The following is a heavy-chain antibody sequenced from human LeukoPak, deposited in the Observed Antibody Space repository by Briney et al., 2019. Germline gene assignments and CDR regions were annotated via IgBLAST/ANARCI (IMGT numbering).Heavy chain of an antibody. CDR3: ARRRYYYDSSGCFDY. V-gene: IGHV4-59*11. CDR1: GGSISSHY. CDR2: IYYSGST. Sequence: PSETLSLTCTVSGGSISSHYWSWIRQPPGKGLEWIGYIYYSGSTNYNPSLKSRVTISVDTSKNQFSLKLSSVTAADTAVYYCARRRYYYDSSGCFDYWGQGTLVTVSS. J-gene: IGHJ4*02. D-gene: IGHD3-22*01.